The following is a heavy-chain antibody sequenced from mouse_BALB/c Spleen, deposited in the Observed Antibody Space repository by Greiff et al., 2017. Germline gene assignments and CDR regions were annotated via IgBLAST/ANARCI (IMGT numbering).Heavy chain of an antibody. V-gene: IGHV1S137*01. J-gene: IGHJ3*01. D-gene: IGHD4-1*02. Sequence: QVHVKQSGAELVRPGVSVKISCKGSGYTFTDYAMHWVKQSHAKSLEWIGVISTYYGDASYNQKFKGKATMTVDKSSSTAYMELARLTSEDSAIYYCARNGLSTGAWFAYWGQGTLVTVSA. CDR1: GYTFTDYA. CDR3: ARNGLSTGAWFAY. CDR2: ISTYYGDA.